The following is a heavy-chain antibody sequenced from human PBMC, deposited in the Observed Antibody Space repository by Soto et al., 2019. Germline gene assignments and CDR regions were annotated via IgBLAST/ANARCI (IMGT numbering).Heavy chain of an antibody. J-gene: IGHJ4*02. CDR2: INPSGGST. CDR1: GYTFSSYY. D-gene: IGHD3-16*01. CDR3: ARGLGKSDYDRY. V-gene: IGHV1-46*01. Sequence: QVQLVQAGAEVKKRGASVKVSCKAFGYTFSSYYMHWVRQAPGQGLEWMGIINPSGGSTTYAQKFQGRVTMTRDTSTNTVYMELSSLISEDTAMYYCARGLGKSDYDRYLGQGTLVTVSS.